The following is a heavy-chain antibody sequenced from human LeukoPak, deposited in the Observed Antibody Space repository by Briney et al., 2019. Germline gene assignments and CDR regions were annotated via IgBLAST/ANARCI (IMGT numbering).Heavy chain of an antibody. CDR2: INHSGST. V-gene: IGHV4-34*01. D-gene: IGHD1-7*01. Sequence: SETLSLTCAVYGGSFSGYYWSWIRQPPGKGLEWIGEINHSGSTNYNPSLKSRVTISVDTSKNQFSLKLSSVTAADMAVYYCVRGFYRYNWNYGRINWFDPWGQRTLVTVSS. J-gene: IGHJ5*02. CDR3: VRGFYRYNWNYGRINWFDP. CDR1: GGSFSGYY.